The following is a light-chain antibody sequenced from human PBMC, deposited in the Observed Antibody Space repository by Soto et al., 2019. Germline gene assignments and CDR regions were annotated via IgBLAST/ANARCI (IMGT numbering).Light chain of an antibody. J-gene: IGKJ4*02. CDR2: GAS. V-gene: IGKV3-15*01. CDR3: QQYNSWPLT. Sequence: EIVMTQSPATLSVSPGDRVTLSCRASQSVRSNSAWYQHKPGQAPRLLVFGASTRATGVPARFSGSGYGTEFTLTISILQSEDFAIYYCQQYNSWPLTLGGGTKVEIK. CDR1: QSVRSN.